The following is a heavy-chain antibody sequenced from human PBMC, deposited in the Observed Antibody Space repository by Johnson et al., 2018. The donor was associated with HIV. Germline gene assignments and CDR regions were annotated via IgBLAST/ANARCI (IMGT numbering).Heavy chain of an antibody. Sequence: VQLVESGGGVVQPGGSLRLSCASSGFTFSTYGLHWVRQAPGKGLEWVSFIRYDGKDKYYADFVKGRFTISRDNSKNTLYLQMNSLRAEDTAVYYCATSRVLLYQPLRPHAFDIWGQGTLVIVSS. CDR1: GFTFSTYG. CDR2: IRYDGKDK. D-gene: IGHD2-2*01. CDR3: ATSRVLLYQPLRPHAFDI. J-gene: IGHJ3*02. V-gene: IGHV3-30*02.